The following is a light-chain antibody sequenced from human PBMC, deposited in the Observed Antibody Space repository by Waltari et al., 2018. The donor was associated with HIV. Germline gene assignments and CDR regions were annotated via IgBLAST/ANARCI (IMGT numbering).Light chain of an antibody. J-gene: IGLJ1*01. CDR1: SSDVGAYNY. V-gene: IGLV2-11*01. Sequence: QSALTQPRSVSGSPGQSVTISCTGTSSDVGAYNYVSWYQQHPGKAPKLMIYDVNKRPSGVPDRFSGSKSGNTASLNISGLQAEDASDYYCCSYAGIWRVFGTGTKVTVL. CDR2: DVN. CDR3: CSYAGIWRV.